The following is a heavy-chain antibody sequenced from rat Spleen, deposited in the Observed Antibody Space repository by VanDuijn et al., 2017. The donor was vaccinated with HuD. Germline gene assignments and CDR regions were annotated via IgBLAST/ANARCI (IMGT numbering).Heavy chain of an antibody. J-gene: IGHJ3*01. CDR2: SRYDGRST. Sequence: EVQLVESDGGLVQSGRSMKLSCAASGFTFSNYDMAWVRQAPTKGLEWVASSRYDGRSTYYRDSVKGRLTISRDKAKSTLYLQMDSLRSEDTATYYCARHGIAATTFDYWGRGALVTVSS. CDR1: GFTFSNYD. D-gene: IGHD1-2*01. CDR3: ARHGIAATTFDY. V-gene: IGHV5-29*01.